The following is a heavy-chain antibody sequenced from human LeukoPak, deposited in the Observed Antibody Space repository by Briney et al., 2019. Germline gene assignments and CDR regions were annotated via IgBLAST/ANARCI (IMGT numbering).Heavy chain of an antibody. D-gene: IGHD1-26*01. CDR2: MSPSNGNT. CDR1: GYSFINDD. CDR3: ASSTGRTLAFDV. J-gene: IGHJ3*01. V-gene: IGHV1-8*03. Sequence: ASVKVSCKASGYSFINDDINWVRQAPGQGLGWRVWMSPSNGNTGFAQKFQGRVTLTWNTSITTAYMELSSLRSEDTAVYYCASSTGRTLAFDVWGQGTMVSVSS.